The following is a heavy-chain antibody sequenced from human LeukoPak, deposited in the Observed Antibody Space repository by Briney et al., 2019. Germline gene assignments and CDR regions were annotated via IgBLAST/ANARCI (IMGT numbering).Heavy chain of an antibody. CDR1: GYTFTGYY. Sequence: ASVKVSCKASGYTFTGYYMHWVRQAPGQGLEWMGWINPNSGGTNYAQKFQGRVTMTRDTSISTAYMELSRLRSDDTAVYYCARGSPRTVATIIALDYWGQGTLVTVSS. D-gene: IGHD5-12*01. V-gene: IGHV1-2*02. CDR3: ARGSPRTVATIIALDY. CDR2: INPNSGGT. J-gene: IGHJ4*02.